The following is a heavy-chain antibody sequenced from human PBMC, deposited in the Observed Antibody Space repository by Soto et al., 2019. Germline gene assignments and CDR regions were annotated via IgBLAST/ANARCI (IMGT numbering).Heavy chain of an antibody. J-gene: IGHJ4*02. CDR1: VGSISSGDYY. Sequence: SETLSLTCTVSVGSISSGDYYWSWIRQPPGKGLEWIGYIYYSGSTYYNPSLKSRVTISVDTSKNQFSLKLSSVTAADTAVYYCARAPRDGYNNWGQGTLVTVSS. CDR3: ARAPRDGYNN. CDR2: IYYSGST. V-gene: IGHV4-30-4*01. D-gene: IGHD5-12*01.